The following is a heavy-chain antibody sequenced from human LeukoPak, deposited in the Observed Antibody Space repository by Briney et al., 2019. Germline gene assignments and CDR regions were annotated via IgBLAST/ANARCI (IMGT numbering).Heavy chain of an antibody. J-gene: IGHJ4*02. CDR3: ARRGVEQHRLYYFDY. CDR2: IYYSGST. Sequence: PSETLSLTCTVSGGSISSYYWSWIRQPPGKGLEWIGYIYYSGSTNYNPSLKSRVTISVDTSKNQFSLKLSSATAADTAVYYCARRGVEQHRLYYFDYWGQGTLVTVSS. D-gene: IGHD6-13*01. V-gene: IGHV4-59*08. CDR1: GGSISSYY.